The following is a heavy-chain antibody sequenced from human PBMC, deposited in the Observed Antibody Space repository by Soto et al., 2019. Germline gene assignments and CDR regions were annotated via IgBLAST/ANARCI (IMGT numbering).Heavy chain of an antibody. CDR3: ARLSSLYYNSDYGGYYFDY. V-gene: IGHV4-31*03. J-gene: IGHJ4*02. D-gene: IGHD3-10*01. CDR2: IFYSGNS. Sequence: QVQLQESGPGLVKPSQTLSLTCTVSGGSIRGGDYYWSWIRQHPGKGLEWTGYIFYSGNSFYNPSLKSGVTISVDTSKNQFSLQLSSVTAADTAIYYCARLSSLYYNSDYGGYYFDYWGQGTLVSVSS. CDR1: GGSIRGGDYY.